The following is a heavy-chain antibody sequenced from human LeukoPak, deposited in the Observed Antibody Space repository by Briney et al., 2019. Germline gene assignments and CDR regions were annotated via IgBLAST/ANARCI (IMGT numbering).Heavy chain of an antibody. CDR1: GYTFTGYY. D-gene: IGHD2-2*02. J-gene: IGHJ6*02. CDR3: ARDLRGSGPAAIQGYYGMDV. Sequence: GASVKVSCKASGYTFTGYYMHWVRQAPGQGLEWMGWINPNSGGTNYAQKFQGRVTMTRDTSISTAYMELSRLRSDDTAVYYCARDLRGSGPAAIQGYYGMDVWGQGTTVTVSS. CDR2: INPNSGGT. V-gene: IGHV1-2*02.